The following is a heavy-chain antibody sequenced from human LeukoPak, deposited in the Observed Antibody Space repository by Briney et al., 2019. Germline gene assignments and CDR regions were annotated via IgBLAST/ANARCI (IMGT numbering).Heavy chain of an antibody. J-gene: IGHJ6*02. CDR3: ARPAADYYYYGMDV. CDR1: GYTFTSYG. D-gene: IGHD2-2*01. V-gene: IGHV1-18*01. CDR2: ISAYNGNT. Sequence: GASVKVSCKASGYTFTSYGISWVRQAPGQGLEWMGWISAYNGNTNYAQKLQGRVTMTTDTSTSTAYMELRSLRSDDTAVYYCARPAADYYYYGMDVWAKGPRSPSP.